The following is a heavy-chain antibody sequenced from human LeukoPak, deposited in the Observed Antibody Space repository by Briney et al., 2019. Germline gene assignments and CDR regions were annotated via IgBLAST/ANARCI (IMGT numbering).Heavy chain of an antibody. Sequence: SVTLSLTCAVSNYPITSDYYWVWLRQPPGHGLEWIGQIFHSGIAHYNPSLKSRVTMSVDTPRSQFSVNLNSVTAADTAVYFCGRAGFGTAYNRFYYYMDVWGKGTTVTVSS. CDR3: GRAGFGTAYNRFYYYMDV. D-gene: IGHD3-16*01. CDR2: IFHSGIA. J-gene: IGHJ6*03. CDR1: NYPITSDYY. V-gene: IGHV4-38-2*01.